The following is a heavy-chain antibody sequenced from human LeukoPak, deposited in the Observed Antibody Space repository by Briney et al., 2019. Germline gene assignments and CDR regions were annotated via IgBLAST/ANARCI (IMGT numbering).Heavy chain of an antibody. CDR2: IIPIFGTA. D-gene: IGHD1-26*01. V-gene: IGHV1-69*13. Sequence: SVKVSCKASGGTFSSYAISWVRQAPGQGLEWMGGIIPIFGTANYAQKFQGRVTITADESTSTAYMELSSLGSEDTAVYYCAGVRIVGATEYYFDYWGQGTLVTVSS. J-gene: IGHJ4*02. CDR1: GGTFSSYA. CDR3: AGVRIVGATEYYFDY.